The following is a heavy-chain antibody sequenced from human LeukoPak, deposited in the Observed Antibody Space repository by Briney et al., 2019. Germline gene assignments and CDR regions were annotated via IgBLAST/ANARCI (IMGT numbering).Heavy chain of an antibody. D-gene: IGHD2-21*02. Sequence: GGSLRLSCAASGFSFSSYGMHWVRQAPGKGLEYVSAISSNGGSTYYADSVKGRFTISRDNSKNTLYLQMGSLRLEDMAVYYCARDPNGDYIGAFEIWGQGTMVTVSS. CDR3: ARDPNGDYIGAFEI. CDR2: ISSNGGST. V-gene: IGHV3-64*02. J-gene: IGHJ3*02. CDR1: GFSFSSYG.